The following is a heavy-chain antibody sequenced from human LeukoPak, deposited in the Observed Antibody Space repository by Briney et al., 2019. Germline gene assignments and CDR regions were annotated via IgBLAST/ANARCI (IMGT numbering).Heavy chain of an antibody. CDR3: ARGGDSSYPVGLPGAKYFDY. V-gene: IGHV4-4*07. J-gene: IGHJ4*02. CDR1: GGSISSYH. Sequence: SETLSVTCTVSGGSISSYHWSWIRQPAGKGLEWIGRIYTSGSTNYNPSLKSRVTMSVDTSKNQFSLKLSSVAAADTAVYYCARGGDSSYPVGLPGAKYFDYWGQGTLVTVSS. D-gene: IGHD6-6*01. CDR2: IYTSGST.